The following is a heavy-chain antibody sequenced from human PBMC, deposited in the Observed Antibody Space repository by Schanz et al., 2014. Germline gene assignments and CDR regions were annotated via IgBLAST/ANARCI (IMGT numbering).Heavy chain of an antibody. CDR2: INHSANT. Sequence: QVQLQESGPGLVKPSGTLSLTCAVDGGSFSGYYWSWIRQSPDKGLEWIGEINHSANTTYNPSLKSRVTISVDSSKNQFSLMLNSVTAADTAVYYCARRHHFRSGPYYYYYMDVWGKGTTVTVSS. V-gene: IGHV4-34*01. CDR3: ARRHHFRSGPYYYYYMDV. D-gene: IGHD3-3*02. J-gene: IGHJ6*03. CDR1: GGSFSGYY.